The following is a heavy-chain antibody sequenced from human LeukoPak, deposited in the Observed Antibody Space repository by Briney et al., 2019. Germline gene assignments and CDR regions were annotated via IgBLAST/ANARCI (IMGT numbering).Heavy chain of an antibody. CDR1: GGTFGSYA. D-gene: IGHD5-24*01. Sequence: SVKVSCKASGGTFGSYALSWVRQAPGQGLEWMGTIIPIVGIANYAQKFQGRVTITADKSTSTAYMELSSLRSEDTAVYYCARDGEMATIYFDYWGQGTLVTVSS. CDR2: IIPIVGIA. CDR3: ARDGEMATIYFDY. J-gene: IGHJ4*02. V-gene: IGHV1-69*04.